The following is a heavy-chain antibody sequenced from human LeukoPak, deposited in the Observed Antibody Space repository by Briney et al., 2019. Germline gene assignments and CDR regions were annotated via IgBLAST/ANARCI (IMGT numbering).Heavy chain of an antibody. D-gene: IGHD6-13*01. CDR3: ARRSYSSSWSYAFDI. Sequence: TRYSPSFQGQVTISADKSISTAFLQWSSLKASDTAMYYCARRSYSSSWSYAFDIWGQGTMVTVSS. CDR2: T. J-gene: IGHJ3*02. V-gene: IGHV5-51*01.